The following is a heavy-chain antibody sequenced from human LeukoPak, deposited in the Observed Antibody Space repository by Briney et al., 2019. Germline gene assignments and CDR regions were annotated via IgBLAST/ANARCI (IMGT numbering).Heavy chain of an antibody. J-gene: IGHJ3*02. CDR3: ARDRNYYDSSGYPDAFDI. V-gene: IGHV3-11*04. CDR2: ISSSGSTI. CDR1: GFTFSDYY. D-gene: IGHD3-22*01. Sequence: GGSLRLSCAASGFTFSDYYMSWIRQAPGKGLEWVSYISSSGSTIYYADSVKGRFTISRDNAKNSLYLQMNSLRAEDTAVYYCARDRNYYDSSGYPDAFDIWGQGTMVTVSS.